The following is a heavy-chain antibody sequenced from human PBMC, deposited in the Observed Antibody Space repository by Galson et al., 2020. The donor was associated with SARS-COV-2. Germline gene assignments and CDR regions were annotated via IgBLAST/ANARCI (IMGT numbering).Heavy chain of an antibody. CDR3: AAAFAYQMLPLNL. Sequence: ASVKVSCEVSGYTLTELSMQWVRQAPGQGLEWMGGFDPEYGGTVYAQKFLGRVTMTEDTSTDTAYLEVRGLGSEDTAVYYCAAAFAYQMLPLNLWGQGTLVTVSS. V-gene: IGHV1-24*01. CDR1: GYTLTELS. CDR2: FDPEYGGT. D-gene: IGHD2-2*01. J-gene: IGHJ5*02.